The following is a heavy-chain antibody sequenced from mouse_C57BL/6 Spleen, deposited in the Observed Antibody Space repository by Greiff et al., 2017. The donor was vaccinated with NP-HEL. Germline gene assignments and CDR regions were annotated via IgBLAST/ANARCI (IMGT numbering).Heavy chain of an antibody. CDR3: ARGPDYYGSSHWYFDV. V-gene: IGHV1-59*01. J-gene: IGHJ1*03. Sequence: VQLQQPGAELVRPGTSVKLSCKASGYTFTSYWMHWVTQRPGQGLEWIGVIDPSDSYTNYNQKFKGKATLTVDTSSSTAYMQLSSLTSEDSAVYYCARGPDYYGSSHWYFDVWGTGTTVTVSA. CDR1: GYTFTSYW. CDR2: IDPSDSYT. D-gene: IGHD1-1*01.